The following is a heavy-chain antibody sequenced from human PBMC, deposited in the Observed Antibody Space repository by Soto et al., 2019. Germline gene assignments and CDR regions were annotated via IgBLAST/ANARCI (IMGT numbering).Heavy chain of an antibody. CDR3: ARDEGGSSWADFDY. V-gene: IGHV4-34*01. CDR2: INHGGSI. J-gene: IGHJ4*02. D-gene: IGHD6-13*01. Sequence: PSETLSLTCAVYGGSFSGYYWSWIRQPPGKGLEWIGDINHGGSINYNPSLKTRVTISLDPSKNQFSLNLNSVTAADTAVYYCARDEGGSSWADFDYWGQGTLVTVSS. CDR1: GGSFSGYY.